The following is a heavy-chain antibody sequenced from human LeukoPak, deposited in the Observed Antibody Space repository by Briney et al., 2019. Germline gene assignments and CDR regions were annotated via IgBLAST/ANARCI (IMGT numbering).Heavy chain of an antibody. V-gene: IGHV4-39*01. CDR2: IYNGEST. J-gene: IGHJ4*02. CDR1: GGSITSSSYY. D-gene: IGHD6-6*01. Sequence: SETLSLTCTVSGGSITSSSYYWGWIRQPPGKGLEWIGNIYNGESTYYNPSLKSRLTISVDTSKNQLSLKLRSVTAADTAVYFCARSARIAARPQNFDYWGQGTLVPVSS. CDR3: ARSARIAARPQNFDY.